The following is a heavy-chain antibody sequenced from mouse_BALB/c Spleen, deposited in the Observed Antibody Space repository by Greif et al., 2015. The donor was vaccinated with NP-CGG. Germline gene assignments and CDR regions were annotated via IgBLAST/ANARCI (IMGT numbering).Heavy chain of an antibody. CDR3: ARSVYVMDY. J-gene: IGHJ4*01. Sequence: QVQLQQPGPGLVQPSQSLSITCTVSGFSLTSYGVHWIRQSPGKGLEWLGLIWSGGNTDYNAAFISRLSISKDNSKSQVFFKMNSLQANDTAIYYCARSVYVMDYWGQGTPVTVSS. CDR2: IWSGGNT. CDR1: GFSLTSYG. V-gene: IGHV2-2*02.